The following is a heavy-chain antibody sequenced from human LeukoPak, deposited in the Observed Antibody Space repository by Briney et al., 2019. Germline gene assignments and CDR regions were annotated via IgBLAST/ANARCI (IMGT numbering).Heavy chain of an antibody. Sequence: PGGSLRLSCAASGFTFSGSAMHWVRQASGKGLEWVGRIRSKTDSYATAYAASVKGRFTISRDDSKNTAYLQMNSLRTEDTAMYYCTRRGTTGGYSGSDYWGQGTLVTVSS. J-gene: IGHJ4*02. CDR2: IRSKTDSYAT. CDR3: TRRGTTGGYSGSDY. CDR1: GFTFSGSA. D-gene: IGHD5-12*01. V-gene: IGHV3-73*01.